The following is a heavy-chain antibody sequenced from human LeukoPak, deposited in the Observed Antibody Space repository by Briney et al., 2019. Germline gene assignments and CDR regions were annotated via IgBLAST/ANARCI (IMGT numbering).Heavy chain of an antibody. Sequence: PGGSLTLSCAASGFTFSSFWMKWARPAPGKGLEWVASINQNGKVDYDVDSVKGRFTISRDNAKNSLYLQMSNLGAEDAAVYFCARGGGLDVWGQGATVTVSS. CDR3: ARGGGLDV. J-gene: IGHJ6*02. CDR1: GFTFSSFW. V-gene: IGHV3-7*03. CDR2: INQNGKVD. D-gene: IGHD3-16*01.